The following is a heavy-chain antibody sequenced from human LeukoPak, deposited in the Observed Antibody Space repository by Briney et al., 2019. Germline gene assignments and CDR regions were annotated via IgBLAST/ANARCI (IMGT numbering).Heavy chain of an antibody. J-gene: IGHJ5*02. CDR3: ARGCLDGSGGTYFNWFDP. CDR2: INHYGST. CDR1: GGSFSGYY. D-gene: IGHD1-26*01. V-gene: IGHV4-34*01. Sequence: SETLSLTCGVYGGSFSGYYWSWIRQPPGKGLEWIGGINHYGSTDYNPSLKSRVTMSVDTSKNQFSLKLTSVAAADTAVYYCARGCLDGSGGTYFNWFDPWGQGTLVTVSS.